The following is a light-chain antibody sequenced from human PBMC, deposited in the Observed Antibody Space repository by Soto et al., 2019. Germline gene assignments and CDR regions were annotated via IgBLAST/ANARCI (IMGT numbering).Light chain of an antibody. J-gene: IGKJ1*01. V-gene: IGKV3-15*01. Sequence: EIMMTQSPATPSVSPRERATLSCRARQSVSSNLAWYQQKPGQAPRLLIYGASTRATGIPARFSGSGSGTEFTLTISSLQSEDFAVYYCQQYNNWPRTFGQGTKVDIK. CDR2: GAS. CDR1: QSVSSN. CDR3: QQYNNWPRT.